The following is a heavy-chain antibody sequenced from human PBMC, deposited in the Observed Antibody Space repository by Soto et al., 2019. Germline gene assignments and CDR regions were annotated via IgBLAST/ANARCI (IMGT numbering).Heavy chain of an antibody. J-gene: IGHJ5*02. V-gene: IGHV3-74*01. D-gene: IGHD2-15*01. Sequence: PGGSLRLSCAASGFTFSSYWMHWVRQAPGKGLVWVSRINSDGSSTSYADSVKGRFTISRDNAKNTLYLQMNSLRAEDTAVCYCATEYCSGGSCYYWFDPWGQGALVTAPQ. CDR3: ATEYCSGGSCYYWFDP. CDR1: GFTFSSYW. CDR2: INSDGSST.